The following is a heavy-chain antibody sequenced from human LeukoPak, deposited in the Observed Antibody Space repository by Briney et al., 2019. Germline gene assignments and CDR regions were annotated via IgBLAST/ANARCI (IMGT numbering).Heavy chain of an antibody. CDR1: AFTFSDYY. CDR2: ISSSGSAT. Sequence: GGSLRLSCAASAFTFSDYYMGWIRQAPGKGLEWASYISSSGSATYYADSVKGRFTVSRDNAKNSLYLQMSSLRPDDTAVYYCATPPNGGDLNYYFDYWGQGTLVTVSS. V-gene: IGHV3-11*01. CDR3: ATPPNGGDLNYYFDY. D-gene: IGHD2-21*01. J-gene: IGHJ4*02.